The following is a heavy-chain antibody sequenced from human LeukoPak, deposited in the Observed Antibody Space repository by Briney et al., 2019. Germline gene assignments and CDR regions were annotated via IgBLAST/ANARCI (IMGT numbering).Heavy chain of an antibody. Sequence: GASVNVSCKSSGHTFTNYYLHWVRQAPGQGLEWLGWIHPNTGATNYAQKFRGRVTVTRDTSIRTTYVELSRLTSADTAVYFCASYASGYNWLKVWGQGTLVTVSS. CDR2: IHPNTGAT. J-gene: IGHJ5*02. D-gene: IGHD2-2*01. V-gene: IGHV1-2*02. CDR3: ASYASGYNWLKV. CDR1: GHTFTNYY.